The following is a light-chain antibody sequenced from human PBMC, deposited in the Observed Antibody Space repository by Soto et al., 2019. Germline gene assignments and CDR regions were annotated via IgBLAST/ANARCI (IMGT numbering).Light chain of an antibody. CDR2: AAS. CDR3: QRYNSAPYT. V-gene: IGKV1-27*01. J-gene: IGKJ2*01. CDR1: QGISDY. Sequence: DFQMTQSPSSLSASVGDRVIITCRASQGISDYLAWFQQKLGKVPKLLIYAASTLQSGVSSRFRGSGSGTDFTLTISSLQPEDVATYYCQRYNSAPYTFGQGTKLEIK.